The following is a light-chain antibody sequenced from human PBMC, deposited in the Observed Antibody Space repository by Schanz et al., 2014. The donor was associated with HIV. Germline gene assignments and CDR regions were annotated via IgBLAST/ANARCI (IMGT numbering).Light chain of an antibody. V-gene: IGKV1-6*01. CDR3: LQDYDYPRT. CDR1: QGIRSD. J-gene: IGKJ1*01. Sequence: AIQMTQSPSSLSASVGDRVTITCRASQGIRSDLGWYQQKPGKAPKLLIYGASYLQSGVSSRFSGTGSGTDFSLTISSLQPEDFATYYCLQDYDYPRTFGQGTKVEIK. CDR2: GAS.